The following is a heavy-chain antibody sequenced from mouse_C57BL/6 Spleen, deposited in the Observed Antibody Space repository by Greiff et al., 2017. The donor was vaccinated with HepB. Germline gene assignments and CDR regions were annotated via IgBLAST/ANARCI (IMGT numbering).Heavy chain of an antibody. J-gene: IGHJ2*01. D-gene: IGHD2-5*01. CDR3: AREGSNYDRYFDY. V-gene: IGHV1-76*01. CDR2: IYPGSGNT. Sequence: QVQLQQPGAELVKPGASVKLSCKASGYTFTDYYINWVKQRPGQGLEWIARIYPGSGNTYYNEKFKGKATLTAEKSSSTAYMQLSSLTSEDSAVYFCAREGSNYDRYFDYWGQGTTRTVSS. CDR1: GYTFTDYY.